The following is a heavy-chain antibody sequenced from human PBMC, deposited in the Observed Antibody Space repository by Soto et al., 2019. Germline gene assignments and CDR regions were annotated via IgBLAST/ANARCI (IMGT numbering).Heavy chain of an antibody. V-gene: IGHV1-8*01. CDR2: MNPNSGNT. Sequence: QVQLVQSGAEVKKPGASVKVSCKASGYTFTSYDINWVRQATGQGLEWMGWMNPNSGNTGYAQKFQGRVTMTRNTSISTAYMELSSLRSEDTAVYYCARGSPVLRFLEWLLYGGDYWGQGTLVTVSS. J-gene: IGHJ4*02. CDR1: GYTFTSYD. CDR3: ARGSPVLRFLEWLLYGGDY. D-gene: IGHD3-3*01.